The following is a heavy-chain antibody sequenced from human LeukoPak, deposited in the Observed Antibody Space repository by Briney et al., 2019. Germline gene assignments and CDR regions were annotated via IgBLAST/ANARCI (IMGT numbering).Heavy chain of an antibody. V-gene: IGHV3-23*01. J-gene: IGHJ4*02. CDR1: GFTFSSYA. Sequence: AGGSLRLSCAASGFTFSSYAMSWVRQAPGKGLEWVSAISGSGGSTYYADSVKGRFTISRDNSKNALYLQMNSLRAEDTAVYYCAKKARIAAAGRNDYWGQGTLVTVSS. CDR2: ISGSGGST. CDR3: AKKARIAAAGRNDY. D-gene: IGHD6-13*01.